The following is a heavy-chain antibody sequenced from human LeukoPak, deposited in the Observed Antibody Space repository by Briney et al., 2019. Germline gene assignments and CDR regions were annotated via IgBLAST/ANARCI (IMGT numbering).Heavy chain of an antibody. CDR3: ARGHDFWSGYYRLSYGMDV. CDR2: INHSGST. J-gene: IGHJ6*02. V-gene: IGHV4-34*01. CDR1: GGSFSGYY. Sequence: TSETLSLTGAVYGGSFSGYYWSWIRQPPGKGLEWIGEINHSGSTNYNPSLKSRVTISVDTSKNQFSLKLSSVTAADTAVYYCARGHDFWSGYYRLSYGMDVWGQGTTVTVSS. D-gene: IGHD3-3*01.